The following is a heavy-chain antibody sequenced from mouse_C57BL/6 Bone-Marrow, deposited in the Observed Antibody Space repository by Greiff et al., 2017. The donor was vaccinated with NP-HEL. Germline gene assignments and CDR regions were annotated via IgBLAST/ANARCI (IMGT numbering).Heavy chain of an antibody. CDR3: ARDPYYDYGMDY. V-gene: IGHV5-4*01. J-gene: IGHJ4*01. CDR2: ISDGGSYT. CDR1: GFTFSSYA. Sequence: DVKLVESGGGLVKPGGSLKLSCAASGFTFSSYAMSWVRQTPEKRLEWVATISDGGSYTYYPDNVKGRFTISRDNAKNNLYLQMSHLKSEDTAMYYCARDPYYDYGMDYWGQGTSVTVSS. D-gene: IGHD2-4*01.